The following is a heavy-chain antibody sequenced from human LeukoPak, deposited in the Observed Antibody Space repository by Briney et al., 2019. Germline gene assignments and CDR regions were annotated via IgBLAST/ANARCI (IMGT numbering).Heavy chain of an antibody. CDR2: ISSSGSTI. CDR1: GFTFSSCE. D-gene: IGHD3-22*01. J-gene: IGHJ4*02. CDR3: ARCGRGYDSSGYYSY. V-gene: IGHV3-48*03. Sequence: PGGSLRLSCAASGFTFSSCEMNWVRQAPGKGLEWVSYISSSGSTIYYADSVKGRFTISRDNAKNSLYLQMNSLRAEDTAIYYCARCGRGYDSSGYYSYWGQGTLVTVSS.